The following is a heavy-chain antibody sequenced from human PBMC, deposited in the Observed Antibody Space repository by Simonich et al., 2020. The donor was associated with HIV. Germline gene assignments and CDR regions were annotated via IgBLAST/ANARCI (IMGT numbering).Heavy chain of an antibody. CDR1: GFTFSNYG. J-gene: IGHJ5*02. D-gene: IGHD5-12*01. CDR3: ARAITLATFDP. CDR2: TNSDGSST. Sequence: EVQLLESGGGLVQPGGSLRLACAASGFTFSNYGMGWVRPAPGKGRESVSRTNSDGSSTSYADSVKGRFTISRDNAKNTLYLQMNSLRAEDTAVYYCARAITLATFDPWGPGTLVIVSS. V-gene: IGHV3-74*01.